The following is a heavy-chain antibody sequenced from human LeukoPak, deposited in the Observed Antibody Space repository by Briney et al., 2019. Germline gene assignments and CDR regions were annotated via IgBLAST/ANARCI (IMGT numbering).Heavy chain of an antibody. CDR3: AKGLNGETWRGGFDY. D-gene: IGHD3-10*01. Sequence: PGGSLRLSCAASGFTFSRYAMSWVRQAPGKGLEWVSVSSGDSTYHADSVKGRFTISRDNPKNTLYLQMNSLRAEDTAVYYCAKGLNGETWRGGFDYWGQGTLVTVSS. J-gene: IGHJ4*02. V-gene: IGHV3-23*01. CDR2: SSGDST. CDR1: GFTFSRYA.